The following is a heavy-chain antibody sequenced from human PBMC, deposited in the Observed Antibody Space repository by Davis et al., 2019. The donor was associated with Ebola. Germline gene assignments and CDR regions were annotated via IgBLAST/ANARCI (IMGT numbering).Heavy chain of an antibody. Sequence: PGGSLRLSCAASGFTFSSYGMHWVRQAPGKGLEWVAVIWYDGSNKYYADSVKGRFTISRDNSKNTLYLQMNSLRAEDTAVYYCARLTDIYDYYYYGMDVWGQGTTVTVSS. CDR2: IWYDGSNK. J-gene: IGHJ6*02. CDR3: ARLTDIYDYYYYGMDV. CDR1: GFTFSSYG. V-gene: IGHV3-33*01. D-gene: IGHD3-16*01.